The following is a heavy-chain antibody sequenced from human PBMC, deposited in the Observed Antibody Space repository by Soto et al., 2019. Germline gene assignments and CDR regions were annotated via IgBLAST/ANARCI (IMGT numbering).Heavy chain of an antibody. CDR2: IYYSGST. J-gene: IGHJ6*03. D-gene: IGHD3-3*01. Sequence: QVQLQESGPGLVKPSETLSLTCTGSGGSISSYYWSWIRQPPGKGLEWIGDIYYSGSTNYNPSLKSRATISVDASKTQSSLTLSSVTAADTAVYYCARHLSYYDFWSGYYVGDYYYYMDVWGKGTTVTVSS. V-gene: IGHV4-59*08. CDR3: ARHLSYYDFWSGYYVGDYYYYMDV. CDR1: GGSISSYY.